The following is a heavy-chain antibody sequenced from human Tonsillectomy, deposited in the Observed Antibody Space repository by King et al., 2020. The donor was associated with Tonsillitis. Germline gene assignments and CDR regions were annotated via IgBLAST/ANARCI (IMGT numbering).Heavy chain of an antibody. CDR3: ARGGGTLPDY. CDR2: INWNGGTT. J-gene: IGHJ4*02. CDR1: GFTFDDYG. V-gene: IGHV3-20*04. Sequence: VQLVESGGGVVRPGGSLRLSCAASGFTFDDYGMNWVRQSPGKGLEWVSGINWNGGTTRYTDSVRGRFTISRDNAKNSLYLQMNSLRAEDTAVYYCARGGGTLPDYWGQGTLVTVSS. D-gene: IGHD1-1*01.